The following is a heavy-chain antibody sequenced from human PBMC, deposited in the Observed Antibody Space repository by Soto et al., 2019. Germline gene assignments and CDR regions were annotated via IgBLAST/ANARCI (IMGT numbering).Heavy chain of an antibody. CDR3: ARELHGGSYGMDV. Sequence: EVQLVESGGGLVQPGGSLRLSCAASGFSFTNYDMHWVRQVTGKGLEWVSGITTAGDTYYPGSVKGRFTISREKAKNSLYLQMHSLSAGDMAMYYCARELHGGSYGMDVWGQGTTVTVSS. CDR2: ITTAGDT. V-gene: IGHV3-13*01. J-gene: IGHJ6*02. CDR1: GFSFTNYD.